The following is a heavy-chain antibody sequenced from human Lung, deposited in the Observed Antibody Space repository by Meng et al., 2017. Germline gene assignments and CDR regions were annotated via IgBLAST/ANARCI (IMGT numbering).Heavy chain of an antibody. J-gene: IGHJ4*02. Sequence: QVQLVPAAAEVKEPGDSVKVSCQPSGYPFTADYIHWVRQAPGQGLEWMGHIIPNSGDTLYAPKFQGRVSMTADTSIGTAYVELSGLRSDDTAIYYCVRDENISLGKLFGDYWGQGTLVTVSS. V-gene: IGHV1-2*06. CDR1: GYPFTADY. D-gene: IGHD2-21*01. CDR2: IIPNSGDT. CDR3: VRDENISLGKLFGDY.